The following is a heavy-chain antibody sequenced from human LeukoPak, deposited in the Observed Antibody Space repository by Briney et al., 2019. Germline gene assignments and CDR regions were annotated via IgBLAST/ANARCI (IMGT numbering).Heavy chain of an antibody. CDR3: ASFIAAAGTSDY. CDR2: IRYDGSNK. V-gene: IGHV3-30*02. CDR1: GFTFSSHG. J-gene: IGHJ4*02. Sequence: GGSLRLSCAASGFTFSSHGMHWVRQAPGKGLEWVAFIRYDGSNKYYADSVKGRFTISRDNSKNTLYLQMNSLRAEDTAVYYCASFIAAAGTSDYWGQGTLVTVSS. D-gene: IGHD6-13*01.